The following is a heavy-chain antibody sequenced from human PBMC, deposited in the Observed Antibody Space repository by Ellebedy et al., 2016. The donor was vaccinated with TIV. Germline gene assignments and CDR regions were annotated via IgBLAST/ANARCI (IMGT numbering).Heavy chain of an antibody. CDR2: ITNGAGGAT. CDR1: GFTFSTYA. CDR3: AKESGNGYNHFDY. V-gene: IGHV3-23*01. J-gene: IGHJ4*02. D-gene: IGHD5-24*01. Sequence: GESLKISCAASGFTFSTYAMSWVRQAPGKGLEWVSTITNGAGGATYYAGSVKGRFTISRDKSKNTVHLRMNSLRTEDTAVYYCAKESGNGYNHFDYWGQGTLVTVSS.